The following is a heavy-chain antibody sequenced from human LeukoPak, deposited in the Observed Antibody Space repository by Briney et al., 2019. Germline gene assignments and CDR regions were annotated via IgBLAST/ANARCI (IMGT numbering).Heavy chain of an antibody. CDR3: ARSSSGAFDY. Sequence: GGSLRLSCVASGFTFSNYWMSWVRQAPGKGLEWVANIKQDGSEKYYVDSVKGRFTISRDNAKNSLCLQMNSLRAEDTAVYYCARSSSGAFDYWGQGTLATVSS. J-gene: IGHJ4*02. CDR2: IKQDGSEK. CDR1: GFTFSNYW. D-gene: IGHD6-19*01. V-gene: IGHV3-7*04.